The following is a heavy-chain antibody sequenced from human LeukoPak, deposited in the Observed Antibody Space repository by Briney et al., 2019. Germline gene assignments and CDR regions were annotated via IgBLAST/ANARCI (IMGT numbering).Heavy chain of an antibody. V-gene: IGHV3-53*01. J-gene: IGHJ5*02. Sequence: GGSLRLSCAASGFTVSSNYMSWVRQAPGKGLXXVSVIYSGGSTYYADSVKGRFTISRDNSKNTLYLQMNSLRAEDTAVYYCARERGGLYNWFDPWGQGTLVTVSS. CDR3: ARERGGLYNWFDP. CDR2: IYSGGST. D-gene: IGHD3-16*01. CDR1: GFTVSSNY.